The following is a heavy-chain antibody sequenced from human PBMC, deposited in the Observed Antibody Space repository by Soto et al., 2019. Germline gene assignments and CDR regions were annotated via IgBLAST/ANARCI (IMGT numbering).Heavy chain of an antibody. D-gene: IGHD2-2*02. CDR3: ARVSGGRYCSSTSCYTGLYYYGMDV. V-gene: IGHV1-3*01. CDR2: INAGNGNT. Sequence: QVPLVQSGAEVKKPGASVKVSCKASGYTFTSYAMHWVRQAPGQRLEWMGWINAGNGNTKYSQKFQGRVTITRDTSASTAYMELSSLRSEDTAVYYCARVSGGRYCSSTSCYTGLYYYGMDVWGQGTTVTVSS. J-gene: IGHJ6*02. CDR1: GYTFTSYA.